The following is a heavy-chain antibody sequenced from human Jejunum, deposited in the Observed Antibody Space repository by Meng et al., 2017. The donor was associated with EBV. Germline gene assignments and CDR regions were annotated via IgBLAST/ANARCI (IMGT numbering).Heavy chain of an antibody. CDR3: TREWGADY. CDR2: ISNDGNNK. CDR1: GFTFSGQV. J-gene: IGHJ4*02. Sequence: VQVVESGGGVVQHGRSLTLSCAASGFTFSGQVMQWVRQAPGKGLKWVALISNDGNNKYYADSVKGRFTISRDNSKNTLYLQMNSLRVDDTALYYCTREWGADYWGQGTLVTVSS. V-gene: IGHV3-30-3*01. D-gene: IGHD3-16*01.